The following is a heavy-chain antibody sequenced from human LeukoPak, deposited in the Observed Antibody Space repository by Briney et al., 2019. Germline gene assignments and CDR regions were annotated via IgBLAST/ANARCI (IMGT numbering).Heavy chain of an antibody. Sequence: GASVKVSCKASGYTFTRHYMNWVRRAPGQGLEWMGKINPGSGATGYAQKFQGRVTMTRDTSTSTVYMELTSLRSADTAVYFCARDGLYCTNGVCSSDIWGQGTLVTVSS. CDR1: GYTFTRHY. CDR3: ARDGLYCTNGVCSSDI. D-gene: IGHD2-8*01. CDR2: INPGSGAT. J-gene: IGHJ3*02. V-gene: IGHV1-46*01.